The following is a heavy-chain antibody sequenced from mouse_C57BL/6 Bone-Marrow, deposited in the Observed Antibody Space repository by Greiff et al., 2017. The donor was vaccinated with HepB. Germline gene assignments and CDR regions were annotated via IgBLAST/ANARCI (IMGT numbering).Heavy chain of an antibody. D-gene: IGHD2-4*01. CDR1: GYTFTSYW. J-gene: IGHJ3*01. V-gene: IGHV1-74*01. CDR2: IHPSDSDT. Sequence: QVHVKQPGAELVKPGASVKVSCKASGYTFTSYWMHWVKQRPGQGLEWIGRIHPSDSDTNYNQKFKGKATLTVDKSSSTAYMQLSSLTSEDSAVYYCHSLYDYEAYWGQGTLVTVSA. CDR3: HSLYDYEAY.